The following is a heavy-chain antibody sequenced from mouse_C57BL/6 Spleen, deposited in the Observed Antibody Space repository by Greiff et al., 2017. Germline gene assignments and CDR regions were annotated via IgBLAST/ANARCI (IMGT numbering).Heavy chain of an antibody. J-gene: IGHJ1*03. D-gene: IGHD2-4*01. Sequence: VQLQQSGPELVKPGASVKISCKASGYSFTDYNMNWVKQSNGKSLEWIGVINPNYGTTSYNQKFKGKATLTVDQSSSTAYMQLNSLTSEDSAVYYCARGGVYDYDEGYWYFDVWGTGTTVTVSS. V-gene: IGHV1-39*01. CDR1: GYSFTDYN. CDR2: INPNYGTT. CDR3: ARGGVYDYDEGYWYFDV.